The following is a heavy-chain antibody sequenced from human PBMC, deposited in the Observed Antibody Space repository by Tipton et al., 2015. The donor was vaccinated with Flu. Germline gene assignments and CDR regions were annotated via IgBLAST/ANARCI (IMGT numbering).Heavy chain of an antibody. J-gene: IGHJ6*02. CDR1: GFTFSDYY. D-gene: IGHD3-3*01. V-gene: IGHV3-11*01. Sequence: GSLRLSCAASGFTFSDYYMSWIRQAPGKGLEWVSHISSGGGIINYADSVKGRFTISRDNAKNSLYLQMNSLRADDTAVYYCARDHPPSITVLGEITDYFGMAVWGQGTTVTVSS. CDR3: ARDHPPSITVLGEITDYFGMAV. CDR2: ISSGGGII.